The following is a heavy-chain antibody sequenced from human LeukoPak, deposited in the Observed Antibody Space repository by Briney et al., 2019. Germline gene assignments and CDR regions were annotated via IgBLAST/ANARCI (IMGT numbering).Heavy chain of an antibody. CDR1: GFTFSNAW. J-gene: IGHJ4*02. D-gene: IGHD2-15*01. V-gene: IGHV3-15*01. Sequence: PGGSLRLPCAASGFTFSNAWMSCVRQAPGKGLEWVGRFKSRTDGGTIDYAASVKGRFTITRDDSKNMLYLQMDSLTIEDAAVYFCSTTACRGGSCYSGELDYWGQGTLVTVSS. CDR3: STTACRGGSCYSGELDY. CDR2: FKSRTDGGTI.